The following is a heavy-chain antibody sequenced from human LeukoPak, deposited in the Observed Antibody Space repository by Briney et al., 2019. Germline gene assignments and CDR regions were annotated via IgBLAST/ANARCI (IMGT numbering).Heavy chain of an antibody. V-gene: IGHV4-30-4*01. D-gene: IGHD2-2*01. CDR3: ARSQSVVSDAFDI. Sequence: SQTLSLTCTVSGGSISSGDCYWSWIRQLPGKGLEWIGYIYYSGSTYYNPSLKSRVTISVDTSKNQFSLKLSSVTAADTAVYYCARSQSVVSDAFDIRGQGTMVTVSS. CDR1: GGSISSGDCY. CDR2: IYYSGST. J-gene: IGHJ3*02.